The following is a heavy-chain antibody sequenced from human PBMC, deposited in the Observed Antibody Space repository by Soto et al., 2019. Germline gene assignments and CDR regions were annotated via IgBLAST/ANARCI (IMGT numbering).Heavy chain of an antibody. D-gene: IGHD2-15*01. CDR2: ISSSSSTI. J-gene: IGHJ5*02. CDR1: GFTFSSYS. Sequence: GGSLRLSCAASGFTFSSYSMNWVRQAPGKGLEWASYISSSSSTIYYADSVKGRFTISKDNAKNSLYLQMDSLRAEDTAVYYCARDRYCSGGTCYSGGETFDPWGQGTLVTVSS. CDR3: ARDRYCSGGTCYSGGETFDP. V-gene: IGHV3-48*01.